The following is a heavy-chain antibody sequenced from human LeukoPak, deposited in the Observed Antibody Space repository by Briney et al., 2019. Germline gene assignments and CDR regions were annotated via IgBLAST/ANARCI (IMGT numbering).Heavy chain of an antibody. V-gene: IGHV3-23*01. CDR3: AKAYTRSWYAAFDI. D-gene: IGHD6-13*01. CDR1: GFAFTDYA. J-gene: IGHJ3*02. Sequence: GGSLRLSCAASGFAFTDYAISWVRQAPGKGLEWVSPITDSGGATYYADSVKGRFTISRDNSKNTLYLQMNSLRGDDTAIYYCAKAYTRSWYAAFDIWGQGTMVTISS. CDR2: ITDSGGAT.